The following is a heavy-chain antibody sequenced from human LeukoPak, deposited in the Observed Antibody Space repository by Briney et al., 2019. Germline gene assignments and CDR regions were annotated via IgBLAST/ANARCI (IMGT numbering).Heavy chain of an antibody. V-gene: IGHV3-30-3*01. J-gene: IGHJ3*02. Sequence: GRSLRLSCAASGFTFSSYAMHWVRQAPGKGLEWVAFISYDGSNKYYADSVKGRFTISRDNSKNTLYLQMNSLRAEDTAVYYCARPSIAARHAFDIWGQGTMVTVSS. CDR3: ARPSIAARHAFDI. D-gene: IGHD6-6*01. CDR2: ISYDGSNK. CDR1: GFTFSSYA.